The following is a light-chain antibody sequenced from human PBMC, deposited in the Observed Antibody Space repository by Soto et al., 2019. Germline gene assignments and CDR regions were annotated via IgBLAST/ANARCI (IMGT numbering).Light chain of an antibody. J-gene: IGKJ1*01. CDR1: QGISNE. CDR2: GAS. CDR3: LQDYTYPWT. Sequence: IQMTQSPSSLSASVLDIVTITFLASQGISNELGWYQQRPGKAPKVLIYGASNLQSGVPSRFSGSASGTDFTLTISSLQPEDFATYYCLQDYTYPWTFGQGTKVDIK. V-gene: IGKV1-6*01.